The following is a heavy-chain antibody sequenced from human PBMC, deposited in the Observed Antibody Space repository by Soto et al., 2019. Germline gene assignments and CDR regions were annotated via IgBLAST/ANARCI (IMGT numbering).Heavy chain of an antibody. V-gene: IGHV1-18*04. Sequence: QVQLVQSGAEVKKPGASVKVSCKASGYTFTSYGISWVRQAPGQGLEWMGWISVYSGNRNYAQKFQGRVTLTTDTSTSTANMELRSLRSDDTAVYYCARSDEMATTGYYLDYWGQGTLVTVSS. CDR2: ISVYSGNR. D-gene: IGHD1-1*01. CDR1: GYTFTSYG. J-gene: IGHJ4*02. CDR3: ARSDEMATTGYYLDY.